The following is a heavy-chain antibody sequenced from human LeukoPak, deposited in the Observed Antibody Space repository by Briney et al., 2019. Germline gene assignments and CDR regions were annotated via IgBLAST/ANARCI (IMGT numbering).Heavy chain of an antibody. J-gene: IGHJ3*02. V-gene: IGHV3-33*01. Sequence: GGSLRLSCAASGCTFSSYGMHWVRQAPGKGLEWVAVIWYDGSNKFYADSVKGRFTISRDNSNNTLYLQMNSLRAEDTAVYYCARDTENAFDIWGQGTLVTVSS. D-gene: IGHD4-17*01. CDR2: IWYDGSNK. CDR1: GCTFSSYG. CDR3: ARDTENAFDI.